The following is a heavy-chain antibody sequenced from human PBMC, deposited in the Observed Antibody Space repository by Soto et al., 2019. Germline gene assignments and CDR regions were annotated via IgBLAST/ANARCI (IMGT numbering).Heavy chain of an antibody. CDR2: ISNDGSNE. Sequence: GGALSLSCASSGFTFSSCSMNWVRQSPGKGLEWVARISNDGSNEYYVDSVKGRFTISRDNSKNTLYLQMDSLRAEDTAVYYCAKGEVRGIIPSYFDYWGLGTLVTVSS. V-gene: IGHV3-30*18. D-gene: IGHD3-10*01. CDR3: AKGEVRGIIPSYFDY. CDR1: GFTFSSCS. J-gene: IGHJ4*02.